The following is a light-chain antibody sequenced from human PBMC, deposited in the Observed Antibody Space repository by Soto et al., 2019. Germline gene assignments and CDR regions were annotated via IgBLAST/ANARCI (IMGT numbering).Light chain of an antibody. CDR2: LGS. CDR1: QSLLHSNGYNY. CDR3: MKALKTSFMYT. Sequence: DIVMTQSPLSLPVTPGEPASISCRSSQSLLHSNGYNYLDWYLQKPGQSPQLLIYLGSNRASGVPDRLSGSGSGTDFTLKISRVEAEDVGVYYCMKALKTSFMYTFGQGTKLEIK. V-gene: IGKV2-28*01. J-gene: IGKJ2*01.